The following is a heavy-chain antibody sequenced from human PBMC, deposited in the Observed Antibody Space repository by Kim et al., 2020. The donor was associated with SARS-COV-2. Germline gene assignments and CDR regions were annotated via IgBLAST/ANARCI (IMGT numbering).Heavy chain of an antibody. CDR2: GST. V-gene: IGHV1-46*01. D-gene: IGHD1-1*01. CDR3: ARTQRWNMDY. J-gene: IGHJ4*02. Sequence: GSTFFAQKFQGRGNVTRDNSATTIYMELNNVRCEDTAVYYCARTQRWNMDYWGQGTLVSVSS.